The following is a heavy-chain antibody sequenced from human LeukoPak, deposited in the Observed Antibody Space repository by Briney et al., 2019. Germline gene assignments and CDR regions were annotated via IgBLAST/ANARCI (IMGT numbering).Heavy chain of an antibody. V-gene: IGHV4-39*07. J-gene: IGHJ3*02. D-gene: IGHD6-6*01. Sequence: SQTLSLTCTVSGGSISSISYHWGWRRHPPGRGLEWVGSIYYSGSTYYSPSLKSRFTISVDTSKNQLSLNLSSVTAADTAVYYCASDRTSSSPSYAFDIWGQGTMVTVSS. CDR3: ASDRTSSSPSYAFDI. CDR1: GGSISSISYH. CDR2: IYYSGST.